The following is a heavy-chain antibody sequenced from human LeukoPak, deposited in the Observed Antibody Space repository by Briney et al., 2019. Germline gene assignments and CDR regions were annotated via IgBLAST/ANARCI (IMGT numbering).Heavy chain of an antibody. CDR2: ISYDGSNK. V-gene: IGHV3-30*18. J-gene: IGHJ4*02. D-gene: IGHD6-13*01. CDR3: AKDNVAAAGRYFDY. CDR1: GFTFSNYG. Sequence: PGRSLGLSCAASGFTFSNYGMHWVRQAPGKGLEWVALISYDGSNKYFADSVRGRFTISRDNSKNTLYLQMHSLRAEDTAVYYCAKDNVAAAGRYFDYWGQGTLVTVSS.